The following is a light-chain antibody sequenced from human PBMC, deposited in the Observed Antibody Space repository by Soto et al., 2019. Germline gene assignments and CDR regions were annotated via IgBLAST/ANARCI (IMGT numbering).Light chain of an antibody. CDR3: MQGTHWPIT. J-gene: IGKJ5*01. Sequence: DFVMTQSPLSLPVTLGQPASISCRSNQSLVHSDGIAYFSWFQQRPGRSPRRLINKVSNRYSGVPARCSGSGSGTDFALKISRVEAEDVGVYYCMQGTHWPITFGQGTRLEIK. CDR1: QSLVHSDGIAY. V-gene: IGKV2-30*02. CDR2: KVS.